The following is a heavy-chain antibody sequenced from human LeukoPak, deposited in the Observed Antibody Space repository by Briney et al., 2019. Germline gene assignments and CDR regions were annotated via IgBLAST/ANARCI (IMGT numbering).Heavy chain of an antibody. V-gene: IGHV3-30*04. CDR3: ARDPRGSYYFVF. CDR2: ISYDGSNK. CDR1: GFTFSSYA. Sequence: GGSLRLSCAASGFTFSSYAMHWVRQAPGKGLEWVAVISYDGSNKYYADSVKGRFTISRDNSKNTLYLQMNSLRAEDTAVYYCARDPRGSYYFVFWGQGTLVTVSS. D-gene: IGHD1-26*01. J-gene: IGHJ4*02.